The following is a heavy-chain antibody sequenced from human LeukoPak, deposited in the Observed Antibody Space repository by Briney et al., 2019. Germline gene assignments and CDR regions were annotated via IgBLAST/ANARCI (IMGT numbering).Heavy chain of an antibody. CDR2: VYSNDNT. CDR1: GFIVSSKY. D-gene: IGHD6-13*01. V-gene: IGHV3-53*01. J-gene: IGHJ4*02. CDR3: AKDLEEYSSSWYYFDY. Sequence: GGSLRLSCAASGFIVSSKYMSWVRQAPGKGLEWVSAVYSNDNTYYADPVKGRFTISRDNSKNTLYLQMNSLRAEDTAVYYCAKDLEEYSSSWYYFDYWGQGTLVTVSS.